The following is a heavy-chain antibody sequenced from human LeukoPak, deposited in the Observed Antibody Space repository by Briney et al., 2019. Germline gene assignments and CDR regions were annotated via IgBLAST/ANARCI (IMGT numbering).Heavy chain of an antibody. V-gene: IGHV1-2*02. CDR2: IDPKSGGT. J-gene: IGHJ4*02. CDR3: ARAYRSGWYGSTDY. Sequence: ASVKVSCKASGYTFIDYYMHWVRQAPGQGLECMGWIDPKSGGTSYAQKFQDRVAMIRDTSISTAYMELTRLRSDDTAVYYCARAYRSGWYGSTDYWGQGTLVTVSS. D-gene: IGHD6-19*01. CDR1: GYTFIDYY.